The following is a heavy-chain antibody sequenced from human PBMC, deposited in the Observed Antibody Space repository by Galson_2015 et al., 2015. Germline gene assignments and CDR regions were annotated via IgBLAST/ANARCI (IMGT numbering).Heavy chain of an antibody. CDR1: GYTFTSYG. CDR3: ARNYDFWSGYPYYFDY. D-gene: IGHD3-3*01. CDR2: ISAYNGNT. Sequence: SVKVSCKASGYTFTSYGISWVRQAPGQGLEWMGWISAYNGNTNYAQKLQGRVTMTTDTSTSTAYMELRSLRSDDTAVYYCARNYDFWSGYPYYFDYWGQGTLVTVSS. J-gene: IGHJ4*02. V-gene: IGHV1-18*01.